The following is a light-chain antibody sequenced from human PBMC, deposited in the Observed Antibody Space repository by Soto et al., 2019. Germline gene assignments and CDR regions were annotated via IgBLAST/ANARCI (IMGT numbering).Light chain of an antibody. CDR3: QQYNDYWT. CDR2: AAS. Sequence: DIQMTQSPSTLSGSVGDRVTITCRASQTISSWLAWYQQKPGKAPKLLIYAASTLQSGVPSRYSGSGSGTEFTLNISSLQPDDFATYYCQQYNDYWTFGQGTKVDI. CDR1: QTISSW. V-gene: IGKV1-5*01. J-gene: IGKJ1*01.